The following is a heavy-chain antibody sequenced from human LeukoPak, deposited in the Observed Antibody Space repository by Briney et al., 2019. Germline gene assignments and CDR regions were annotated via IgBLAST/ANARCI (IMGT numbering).Heavy chain of an antibody. CDR2: IYHSGST. V-gene: IGHV4-38-2*01. J-gene: IGHJ4*02. Sequence: SETLSFTCAVSGYSISSGYYWGWIRQPPGKGLEWIGSIYHSGSTYYNPSLKSRVTISVDTSKNQFSLKLSSVTAADTAVYYCARYLGATTDYWGQGTLVTVSS. CDR3: ARYLGATTDY. CDR1: GYSISSGYY. D-gene: IGHD1-26*01.